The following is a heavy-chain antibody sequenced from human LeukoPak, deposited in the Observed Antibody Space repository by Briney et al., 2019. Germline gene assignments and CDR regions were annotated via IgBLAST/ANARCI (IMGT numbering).Heavy chain of an antibody. CDR2: ITYDGGNK. D-gene: IGHD1-26*01. V-gene: IGHV3-30-3*01. Sequence: GGSLRLSCAASGFTFSSYVMHWVRQAPGKGLEWVALITYDGGNKYYADSVKGRFTISRDNSKNTLDLQMNTLRAEDTAVYYCVRGSVTYSGGYFQHWGQGTLVTVSS. CDR1: GFTFSSYV. J-gene: IGHJ1*01. CDR3: VRGSVTYSGGYFQH.